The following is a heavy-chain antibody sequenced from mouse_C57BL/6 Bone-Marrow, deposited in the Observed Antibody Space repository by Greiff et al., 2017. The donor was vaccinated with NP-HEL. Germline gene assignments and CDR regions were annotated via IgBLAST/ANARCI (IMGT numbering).Heavy chain of an antibody. CDR3: ARNYYGSRGGFAY. J-gene: IGHJ3*01. CDR1: GFSLTSYG. Sequence: VKLMESGPGLVQPSQSLSITCTVSGFSLTSYGVHWVRQSPGKGLEWLGVIWSGGSTDYNAAFISRLSISKDNSKSQVFFKMNSLQADDTAIYYCARNYYGSRGGFAYWGQGTLVTVSA. V-gene: IGHV2-2*01. CDR2: IWSGGST. D-gene: IGHD1-1*01.